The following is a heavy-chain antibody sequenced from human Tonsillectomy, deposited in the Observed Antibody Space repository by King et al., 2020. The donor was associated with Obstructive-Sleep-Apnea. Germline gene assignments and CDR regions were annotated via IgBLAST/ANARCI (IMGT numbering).Heavy chain of an antibody. V-gene: IGHV4-4*07. CDR1: GASVNSFY. J-gene: IGHJ6*02. CDR3: ARVGETIYYYYGMDV. Sequence: QVQLQESGPGLVEPSETLSLTCTVSGASVNSFYCSWIRQPAGEGLEWIGRIYTSGSTDYNPSLKSRVTMSVDTSKNQFSLKLTSVTAADTAVYYCARVGETIYYYYGMDVWGQGTTVTVSS. CDR2: IYTSGST. D-gene: IGHD1-7*01.